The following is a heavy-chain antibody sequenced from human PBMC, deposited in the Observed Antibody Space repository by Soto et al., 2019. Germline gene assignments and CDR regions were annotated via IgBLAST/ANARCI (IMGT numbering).Heavy chain of an antibody. V-gene: IGHV3-30*18. J-gene: IGHJ6*02. CDR1: GFTFSSYG. CDR3: AKALYPDYYYGMDV. CDR2: ILYYGSNK. D-gene: IGHD2-15*01. Sequence: PGGSLRLSCAASGFTFSSYGMHWVRQAPGKGLEWVLVILYYGSNKYYAVSVKGRFTISRDNSKNTLYLQMNSLRAEDTAVYYCAKALYPDYYYGMDVWGQGTTVTVSS.